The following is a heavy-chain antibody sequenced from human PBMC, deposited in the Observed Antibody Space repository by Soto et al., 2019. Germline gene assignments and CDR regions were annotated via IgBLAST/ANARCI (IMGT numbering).Heavy chain of an antibody. V-gene: IGHV3-23*01. D-gene: IGHD3-22*01. CDR3: AKDTYYYDSSGYPDP. CDR1: GFTFSSYA. Sequence: PGGSLRLSCAASGFTFSSYAMSWVRQAPGKGLEWVSAISGSGGSTYYADSVKGRFTISRDNSKNTLYLQMNSLRADYTAVYYCAKDTYYYDSSGYPDPWGQGTLVTVSS. CDR2: ISGSGGST. J-gene: IGHJ5*02.